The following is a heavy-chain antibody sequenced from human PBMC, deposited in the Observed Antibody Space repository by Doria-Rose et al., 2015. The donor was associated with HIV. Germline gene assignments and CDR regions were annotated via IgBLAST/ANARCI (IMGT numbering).Heavy chain of an antibody. J-gene: IGHJ4*02. V-gene: IGHV3-15*01. D-gene: IGHD3-22*01. CDR3: TTGPDYYDSSGFFLNDY. CDR2: VKSKTDGGST. Sequence: RQAPGKGLEWVGRVKSKTDGGSTDYAAPVKGRFTISRDDSKNTLYLQMNSLKTEDTAVYYCTTGPDYYDSSGFFLNDYWGQGTLVTVSS.